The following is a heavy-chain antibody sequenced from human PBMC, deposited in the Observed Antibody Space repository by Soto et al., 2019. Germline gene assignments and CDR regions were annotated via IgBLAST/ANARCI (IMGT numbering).Heavy chain of an antibody. Sequence: QVQLVQSGAEVKKPGASVKVSCKASGYTFTSYYMHWVRQAPGQGLEWMGIINPSGGSTSYAQKFQGRVTMTRDTSTSTVYMELSSLRSEDTAMYYCARVSKVSSSSRSADYWGQGTLVTVSS. D-gene: IGHD6-6*01. CDR1: GYTFTSYY. CDR3: ARVSKVSSSSRSADY. J-gene: IGHJ4*02. V-gene: IGHV1-46*01. CDR2: INPSGGST.